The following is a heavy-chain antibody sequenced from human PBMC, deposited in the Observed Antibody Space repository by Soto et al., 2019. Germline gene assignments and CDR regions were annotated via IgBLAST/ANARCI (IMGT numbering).Heavy chain of an antibody. Sequence: EVQLVESGGGLVQPGGSLRLSCSASGFTFSNYWMRWIRQAPWGGPEWVANIKPDGSEKYYVDSVKGRFTISRDNAKNSLYLQMNSLRVEDTAVYFCARDDGARGVDYWGQGTLVTVSS. CDR1: GFTFSNYW. V-gene: IGHV3-7*05. CDR2: IKPDGSEK. CDR3: ARDDGARGVDY. J-gene: IGHJ4*02.